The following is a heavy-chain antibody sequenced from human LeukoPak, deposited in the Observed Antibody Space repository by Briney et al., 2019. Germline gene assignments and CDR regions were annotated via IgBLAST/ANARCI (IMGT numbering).Heavy chain of an antibody. CDR1: GFNFYNFR. V-gene: IGHV3-7*01. CDR2: IKKDGSEQ. D-gene: IGHD3-9*01. J-gene: IGHJ3*02. CDR3: ARRPYDILTGYPDDAFDI. Sequence: PGGSLRLSCAASGFNFYNFRMTWVRQAPGKGLEWVANIKKDGSEQYYAGSVNGRFTISRNTIKNSLYLQINILMTADTANYYCARRPYDILTGYPDDAFDIWGQGTMVTVSS.